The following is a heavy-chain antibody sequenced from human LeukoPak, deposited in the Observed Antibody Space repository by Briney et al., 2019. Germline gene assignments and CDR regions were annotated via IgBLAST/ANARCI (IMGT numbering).Heavy chain of an antibody. Sequence: SETLSLTCTVSGGSISSGSYYWSWIRQPAGKGLEWIGRIYTSGSTNYNPSLKSRVTISVDTSKNQFSLKLSSVTAADTAVYYCARAGRDGYNYNLYYFDYWGQGTLVTVSS. J-gene: IGHJ4*02. D-gene: IGHD5-24*01. V-gene: IGHV4-61*02. CDR2: IYTSGST. CDR1: GGSISSGSYY. CDR3: ARAGRDGYNYNLYYFDY.